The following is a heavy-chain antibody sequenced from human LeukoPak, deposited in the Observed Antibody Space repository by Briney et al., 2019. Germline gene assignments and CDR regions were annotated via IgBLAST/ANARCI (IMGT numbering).Heavy chain of an antibody. CDR2: IYTSGST. D-gene: IGHD3-10*01. Sequence: SQTLSLTCTVSGGSISSGSYYWSWIRQPAGKGLEYIGRIYTSGSTNYNPSLKSRVTISVDTSKNQFSLKLSSVTAADTAVYYCARGFGAGNYYYGWFDPWGQGTLVSVSS. V-gene: IGHV4-61*02. J-gene: IGHJ5*02. CDR3: ARGFGAGNYYYGWFDP. CDR1: GGSISSGSYY.